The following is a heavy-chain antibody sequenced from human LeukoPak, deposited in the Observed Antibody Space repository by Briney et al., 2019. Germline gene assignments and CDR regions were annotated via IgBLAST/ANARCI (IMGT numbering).Heavy chain of an antibody. J-gene: IGHJ4*02. CDR2: IRVSDGDT. D-gene: IGHD5-18*01. Sequence: PMAPVNVSCKASVYTFTNHGFHWVRQAPGQGPEWMGWIRVSDGDTKYAQKFHGRVTLTRDTSANTAYMDLWSLRSDDTAVYFCARSGFSFDYHYFDLWGQGTLVTVSS. CDR1: VYTFTNHG. CDR3: ARSGFSFDYHYFDL. V-gene: IGHV1-18*01.